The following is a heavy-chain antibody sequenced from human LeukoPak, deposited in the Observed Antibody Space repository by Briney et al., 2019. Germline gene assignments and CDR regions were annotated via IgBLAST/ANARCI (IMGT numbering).Heavy chain of an antibody. D-gene: IGHD2-15*01. J-gene: IGHJ3*02. V-gene: IGHV4-39*07. Sequence: SETLSLTCTVSGGSISSSSYYWGWIRQPPGKGLEWIGSIYYSGSTYYNPSLKSRVTISVDTSKNQFSLKLSSVTAADTAVYYCARISWLQAFDIWGQGTMVTVSS. CDR3: ARISWLQAFDI. CDR2: IYYSGST. CDR1: GGSISSSSYY.